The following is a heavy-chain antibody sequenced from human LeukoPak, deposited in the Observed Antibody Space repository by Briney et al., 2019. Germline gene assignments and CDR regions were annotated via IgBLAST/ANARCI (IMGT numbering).Heavy chain of an antibody. CDR3: ARVSCSVVSCYHYYYYMDV. CDR1: GGSISSYS. Sequence: PSETLSLTCTVSGGSISSYSWSWIRQPAGKGLEWIGRIFASGSTKYNPSLKSRVTMSVETSKKQFSLKLSSVTAADTAVYYCARVSCSVVSCYHYYYYMDVWGTGTTVTVSS. V-gene: IGHV4-4*07. J-gene: IGHJ6*03. D-gene: IGHD2-15*01. CDR2: IFASGST.